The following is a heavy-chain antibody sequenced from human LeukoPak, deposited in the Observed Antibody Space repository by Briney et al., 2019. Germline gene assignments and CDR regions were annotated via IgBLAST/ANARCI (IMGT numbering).Heavy chain of an antibody. J-gene: IGHJ5*02. CDR2: IYYSGST. Sequence: SETLSLTCTVSGGSISSSSYYWGWIRQPPGTGLEWIGSIYYSGSTYYNPSLKSRVTISVDTFKNQFSLKLSSVTAADTAVYYCARTTLYYDFWSGPEKPNWFDPWGQGTLVAVSS. D-gene: IGHD3-3*01. V-gene: IGHV4-39*01. CDR3: ARTTLYYDFWSGPEKPNWFDP. CDR1: GGSISSSSYY.